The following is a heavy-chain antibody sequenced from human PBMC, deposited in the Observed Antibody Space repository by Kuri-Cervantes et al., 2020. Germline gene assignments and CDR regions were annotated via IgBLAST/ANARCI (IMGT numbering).Heavy chain of an antibody. V-gene: IGHV3-11*04. Sequence: GESLKISCAASGFTFSDYYMSWIRQAPGKGLEWVSYISSSGSTIYYADSVKGRFTISRDNAKNSLYLQMNSLRAEDTAVYYCAREYCSSTSCSPYYYYGMDVWGQGTTVTVSS. CDR1: GFTFSDYY. J-gene: IGHJ6*02. CDR2: ISSSGSTI. D-gene: IGHD2-2*01. CDR3: AREYCSSTSCSPYYYYGMDV.